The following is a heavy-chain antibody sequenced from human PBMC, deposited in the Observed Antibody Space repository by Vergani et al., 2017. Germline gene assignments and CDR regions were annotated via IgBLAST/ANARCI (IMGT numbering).Heavy chain of an antibody. J-gene: IGHJ3*02. CDR3: AGHKGSVIWVGETNAFDI. D-gene: IGHD3-10*01. CDR2: IYYSGST. Sequence: QLQLQESGPGLVKPSETLSLTCTVSGGSISSSSYYWGWIRQPPGKGLEWIGSIYYSGSTYYNPSLKSRVTISVDTSKNQFSLKLSSVTAADTAVYYFAGHKGSVIWVGETNAFDIWGQGTMGTVSS. CDR1: GGSISSSSYY. V-gene: IGHV4-39*01.